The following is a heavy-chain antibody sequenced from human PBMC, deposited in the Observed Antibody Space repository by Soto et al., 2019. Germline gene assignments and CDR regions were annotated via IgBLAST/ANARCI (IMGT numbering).Heavy chain of an antibody. CDR2: INHGGST. Sequence: SETLSLTCAVYGGSFSGYYWSWIRQPPGKGLEWIGEINHGGSTNYTPSLKSRLTISVDTSKNQFSLKLSSVTAADTAVYYCARTTRYSSSWYRGVDAFDIWGQGTMVTVSS. J-gene: IGHJ3*02. CDR3: ARTTRYSSSWYRGVDAFDI. D-gene: IGHD6-13*01. V-gene: IGHV4-34*01. CDR1: GGSFSGYY.